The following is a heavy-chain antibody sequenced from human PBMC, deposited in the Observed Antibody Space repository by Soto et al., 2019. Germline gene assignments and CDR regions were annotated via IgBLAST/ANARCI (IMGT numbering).Heavy chain of an antibody. D-gene: IGHD3-10*01. CDR1: GFTFSSYA. V-gene: IGHV3-30-3*01. CDR3: ARGSPVRGAPRFDY. Sequence: GGSLRLSCAASGFTFSSYAMHWVRQAPGKGLEWVAVISYDGSNKYYADSVKGRFTISRDNSKNTLYLQMNSLRAEDTAVYYCARGSPVRGAPRFDYWGQGTLVTVSS. J-gene: IGHJ4*02. CDR2: ISYDGSNK.